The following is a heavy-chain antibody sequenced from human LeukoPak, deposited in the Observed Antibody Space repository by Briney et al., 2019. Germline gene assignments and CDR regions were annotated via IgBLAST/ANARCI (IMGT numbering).Heavy chain of an antibody. D-gene: IGHD2-2*01. Sequence: AGGSLRLSCAASGFTFSSYAMSSVRQAPGKGLEWVSAISGSGGSTYYADSVKGRFTISRDDSKNTLYLQMNSLRAEDTAVYYCAKHQLLLGWFYPWGQGTLVSVSS. CDR3: AKHQLLLGWFYP. J-gene: IGHJ5*02. V-gene: IGHV3-23*01. CDR1: GFTFSSYA. CDR2: ISGSGGST.